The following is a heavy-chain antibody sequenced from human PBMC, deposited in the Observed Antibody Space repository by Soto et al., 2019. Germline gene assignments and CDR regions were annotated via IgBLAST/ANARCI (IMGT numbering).Heavy chain of an antibody. V-gene: IGHV4-39*01. Sequence: QLQLQESGPGLEKPSETLSLTCTVSGGSISTSAYYWGWIRQPPGKGLEWIGIISYSGSTHYSPSLKSRVTMSVDTSKNQFFLKLSYVTAADTAVYYCARQRCSNGNCSAFDIWGQGTMVTVSS. CDR2: ISYSGST. J-gene: IGHJ3*02. CDR3: ARQRCSNGNCSAFDI. CDR1: GGSISTSAYY. D-gene: IGHD2-8*01.